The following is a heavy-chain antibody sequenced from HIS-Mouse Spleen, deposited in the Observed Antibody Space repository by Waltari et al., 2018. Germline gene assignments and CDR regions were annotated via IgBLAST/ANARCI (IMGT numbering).Heavy chain of an antibody. CDR2: IKHSGST. Sequence: QVQLQQWGAGLLKPSETLSLTCAAYGASFSGYYWSWVRQPPGKGLEWIGEIKHSGSTNYNPSLKSRVTISVDTSKNQFSLKLSSVTAADTAVYYCARGYCSGGSCYGLGGYWGQGTLVTVSS. D-gene: IGHD2-15*01. CDR3: ARGYCSGGSCYGLGGY. V-gene: IGHV4-34*01. J-gene: IGHJ4*02. CDR1: GASFSGYY.